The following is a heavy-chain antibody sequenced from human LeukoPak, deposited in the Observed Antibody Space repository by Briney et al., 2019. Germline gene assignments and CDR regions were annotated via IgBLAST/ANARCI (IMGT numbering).Heavy chain of an antibody. Sequence: SETLSLTCTVSGGSISSYYWSWIRQPPGKGLEWIGYIYYSGSTNYNPSLKSRVTISVDTSKNQFSPKLSSVTAADTAVYYCARGLGFGANWFDPWGQGTLVTVSS. V-gene: IGHV4-59*01. D-gene: IGHD3-10*01. CDR3: ARGLGFGANWFDP. CDR1: GGSISSYY. CDR2: IYYSGST. J-gene: IGHJ5*02.